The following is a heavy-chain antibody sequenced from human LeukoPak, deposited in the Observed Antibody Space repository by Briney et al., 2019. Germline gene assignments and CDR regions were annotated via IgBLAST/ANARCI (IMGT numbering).Heavy chain of an antibody. CDR3: ARESSGWYYFDY. D-gene: IGHD6-19*01. CDR1: GFTFSSYA. V-gene: IGHV3-21*01. CDR2: ISSSSSYI. J-gene: IGHJ4*02. Sequence: GRSLRLSCAASGFTFSSYAMHWVRQAPGKGLEWVSSISSSSSYIYYADSVKGRFTISRDNAKNSLYLQMNSLRAEDTAVYYCARESSGWYYFDYWGQGTLVTVSS.